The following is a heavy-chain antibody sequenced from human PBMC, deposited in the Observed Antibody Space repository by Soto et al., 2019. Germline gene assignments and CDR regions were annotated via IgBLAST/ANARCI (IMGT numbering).Heavy chain of an antibody. Sequence: SETLSLTCAVSGGSISSYYWSWIRQPPGKGLEWIGYIYYSGSTNYNPSLKSRVTISVDTSKNQFSLKVSSVTAADTAVYYCARQMTTLTTFDYWGQGTLVTVSS. CDR3: ARQMTTLTTFDY. V-gene: IGHV4-59*01. CDR1: GGSISSYY. J-gene: IGHJ4*02. D-gene: IGHD4-17*01. CDR2: IYYSGST.